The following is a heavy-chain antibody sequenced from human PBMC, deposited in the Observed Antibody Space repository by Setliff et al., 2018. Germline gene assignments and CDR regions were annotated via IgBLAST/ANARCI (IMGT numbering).Heavy chain of an antibody. CDR2: ISSDGSSI. D-gene: IGHD6-6*01. V-gene: IGHV3-23*03. CDR3: ARGSYSSSF. CDR1: GLTFSSDA. J-gene: IGHJ4*02. Sequence: LSLSCAASGLTFSSDAMTWVRQTPGKGLEWVSVISSDGSSIYYADSVKGRFTISRDNSKNTLYLQMNSLRAEDTAVYYYARGSYSSSFGGQGTLVTVSS.